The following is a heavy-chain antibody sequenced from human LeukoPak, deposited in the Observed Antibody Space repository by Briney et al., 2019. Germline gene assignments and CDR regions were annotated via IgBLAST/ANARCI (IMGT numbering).Heavy chain of an antibody. D-gene: IGHD5-12*01. CDR1: GGTISSYY. CDR2: MYYSGSA. Sequence: PSETLSLTCTVSGGTISSYYWSWIRQPPGRGLEWIGYMYYSGSANYNPSLKSRVTISLDMSNNQFSLRLSSVTAADTAVYYCARDTGYRRFDSWGQGALVTVSS. CDR3: ARDTGYRRFDS. J-gene: IGHJ4*02. V-gene: IGHV4-59*01.